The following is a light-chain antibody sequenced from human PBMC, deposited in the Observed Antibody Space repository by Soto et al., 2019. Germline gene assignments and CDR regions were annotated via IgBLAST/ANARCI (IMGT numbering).Light chain of an antibody. J-gene: IGLJ1*01. CDR3: NSYTGSGIV. CDR1: SSDVGAYNY. Sequence: QSVLTQPPSASGSPGQSVTISCTGTSSDVGAYNYVSWYQQHPGKVPKLMIYEVSNRPSGVSNRFSGSKSGNTASLTISGLQAEDEADYYCNSYTGSGIVFGTGTKVTVL. CDR2: EVS. V-gene: IGLV2-14*01.